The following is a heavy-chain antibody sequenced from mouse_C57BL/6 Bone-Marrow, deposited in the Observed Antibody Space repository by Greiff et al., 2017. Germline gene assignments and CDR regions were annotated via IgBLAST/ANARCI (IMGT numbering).Heavy chain of an antibody. CDR3: ARGDCYFDY. J-gene: IGHJ2*01. D-gene: IGHD3-3*01. Sequence: VQLKQPGAELVMPGASVKLSCKASGYTFTSYWMHWVKQRPGQGLEWIGEIDPSDSYTNYNQKFKGKSTLTVDTSSSTAYMQLSSLTSEDSAVYDCARGDCYFDYWGQGTTVTVSS. CDR1: GYTFTSYW. CDR2: IDPSDSYT. V-gene: IGHV1-69*01.